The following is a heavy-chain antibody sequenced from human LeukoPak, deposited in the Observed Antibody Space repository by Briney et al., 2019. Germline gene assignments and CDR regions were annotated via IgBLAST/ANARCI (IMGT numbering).Heavy chain of an antibody. D-gene: IGHD2-2*01. CDR2: ISGSGGTT. CDR3: AKAKTPSCYAALDY. CDR1: GFTFSNYA. J-gene: IGHJ4*02. Sequence: GGSLRLSCAASGFTFSNYAMSWVRQAPGKGLEWVCVISGSGGTTYYADSVKGRFSISRDNSKNTLYLQMKSLRAADTAVYYCAKAKTPSCYAALDYWGEGALVTVSS. V-gene: IGHV3-23*01.